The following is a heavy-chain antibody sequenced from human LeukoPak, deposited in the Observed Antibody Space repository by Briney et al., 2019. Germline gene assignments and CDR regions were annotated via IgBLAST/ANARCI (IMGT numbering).Heavy chain of an antibody. J-gene: IGHJ4*02. CDR1: GFTFSDYN. CDR3: AREPPGNYDSTSYYYAHFDS. CDR2: ISSGSSTI. V-gene: IGHV3-48*02. Sequence: GESLRLSCAASGFTFSDYNMNWVRQAPGKGLEWLSYISSGSSTIYYADSVKGRFAVSRDNAKNSLYLQMNSLRDEDTAVYYCAREPPGNYDSTSYYYAHFDSWGQGTLVTVSS. D-gene: IGHD3-22*01.